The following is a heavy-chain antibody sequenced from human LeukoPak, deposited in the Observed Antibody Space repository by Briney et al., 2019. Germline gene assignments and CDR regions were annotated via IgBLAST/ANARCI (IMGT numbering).Heavy chain of an antibody. Sequence: PSETLSLTCAVSGYSISSGFYWGWIRQPPGKGLEWLGTIHHSTTTYYNPSLKSRVTISVDTSKNHFSLKLTSVTAADTAVYYCARVRDSSGYYYYYMDVWGKGTTVTVSS. CDR2: IHHSTTT. D-gene: IGHD3-22*01. J-gene: IGHJ6*03. CDR3: ARVRDSSGYYYYYMDV. CDR1: GYSISSGFY. V-gene: IGHV4-38-2*01.